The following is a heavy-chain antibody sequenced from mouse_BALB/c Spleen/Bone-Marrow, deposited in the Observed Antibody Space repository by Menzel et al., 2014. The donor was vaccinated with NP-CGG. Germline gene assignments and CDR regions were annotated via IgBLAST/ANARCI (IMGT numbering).Heavy chain of an antibody. V-gene: IGHV1-7*01. CDR3: ARSRTGTSFDY. J-gene: IGHJ2*01. CDR2: INPSTGYT. Sequence: VQLQESGAELAKPGASVKMSCKASGYTFTSYWIHWVKQRPGQGLEWIGYINPSTGYTEYNQKFKDKATLTTDKSSNTAYMQLSSLTSEDSAVYYCARSRTGTSFDYWGQGTTLTVSS. CDR1: GYTFTSYW. D-gene: IGHD4-1*01.